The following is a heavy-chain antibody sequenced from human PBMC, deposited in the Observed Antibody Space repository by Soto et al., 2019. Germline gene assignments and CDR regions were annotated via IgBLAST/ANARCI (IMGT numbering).Heavy chain of an antibody. CDR2: INPSAGPT. CDR3: AFGRPAASSWLDP. Sequence: QDQLVQSGTEVKKPGDSVRVSCKAGGYTFNTYYVHWVRQAPRQGLEWMGIINPSAGPTSYAQRFQGRVTMTSDTSTSTVYMELSSLTSDDTAVYYCAFGRPAASSWLDPWGQGTLVSVSS. CDR1: GYTFNTYY. V-gene: IGHV1-46*02. D-gene: IGHD2-2*01. J-gene: IGHJ5*02.